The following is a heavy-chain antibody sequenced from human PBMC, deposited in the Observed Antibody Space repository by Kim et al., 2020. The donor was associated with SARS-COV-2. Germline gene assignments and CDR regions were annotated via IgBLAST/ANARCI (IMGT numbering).Heavy chain of an antibody. Sequence: GGSLRLSCAASGFTFSSYAMSWVRQAPGKGLEWVSAISGSGGSTYYADSVKGRFTISRDNSKNTLYLQMNSLRAEDTAVYYCAKCLPRITMVRGPSKGDAFDIWGQGTMVTVSS. V-gene: IGHV3-23*01. CDR3: AKCLPRITMVRGPSKGDAFDI. D-gene: IGHD3-10*01. CDR1: GFTFSSYA. J-gene: IGHJ3*02. CDR2: ISGSGGST.